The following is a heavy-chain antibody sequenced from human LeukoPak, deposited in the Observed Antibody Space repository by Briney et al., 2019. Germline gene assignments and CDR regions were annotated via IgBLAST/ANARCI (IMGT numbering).Heavy chain of an antibody. J-gene: IGHJ5*02. CDR3: ARVGCSSPSCYNRGDNWFDP. CDR2: IYHSGGT. Sequence: KPSETLSLTCTVSGYSISSGYHWGWLRQPPGKGPEGIGDIYHSGGTYYNPSLKSRVTISVDTSKNQFSLKLNSVTAADTAVFYCARVGCSSPSCYNRGDNWFDPWGQGTLVTVSS. CDR1: GYSISSGYH. D-gene: IGHD2-2*02. V-gene: IGHV4-38-2*02.